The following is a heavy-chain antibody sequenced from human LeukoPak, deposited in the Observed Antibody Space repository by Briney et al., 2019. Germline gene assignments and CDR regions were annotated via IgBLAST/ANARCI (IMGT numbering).Heavy chain of an antibody. V-gene: IGHV4-34*01. D-gene: IGHD3-10*01. CDR2: INHSGST. J-gene: IGHJ4*02. CDR3: ARGNPAMVRGVDFDY. CDR1: GGSFSGYY. Sequence: PSETLSLTCAVYGGSFSGYYWSWIRQPPGKGLEWIGEINHSGSTNYNPSLKSRVTISVDTSENQFSLKLSSVTAADTAVYYCARGNPAMVRGVDFDYWGQGTLVTVSS.